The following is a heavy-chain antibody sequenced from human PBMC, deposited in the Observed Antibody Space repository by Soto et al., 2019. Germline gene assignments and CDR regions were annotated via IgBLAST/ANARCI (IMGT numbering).Heavy chain of an antibody. CDR1: GGSISSNW. CDR2: IYHSGST. V-gene: IGHV4-4*02. D-gene: IGHD1-1*01. J-gene: IGHJ4*02. CDR3: ARDGTGFDY. Sequence: SETLSLTCTVSGGSISSNWWSWVRQPPGKGLEWIGEIYHSGSTNYNPSLKSRVTISVDKSKNQFSLKLSSVTAADTAVYYCARDGTGFDYWGQGTLVTVSS.